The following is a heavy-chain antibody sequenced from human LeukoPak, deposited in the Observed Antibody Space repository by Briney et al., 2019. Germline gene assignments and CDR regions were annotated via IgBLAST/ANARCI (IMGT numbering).Heavy chain of an antibody. D-gene: IGHD1-26*01. Sequence: GRPLRLSCAASGFTFSSYGMHWVRQAPGKGLEWVAVIWYDGSNKYYADSVKGRFIISRDNSKNTLYLQMNSLRAEDTAVYYCAKVMGATPGEWGQGTLVTVSS. J-gene: IGHJ4*02. V-gene: IGHV3-33*06. CDR3: AKVMGATPGE. CDR1: GFTFSSYG. CDR2: IWYDGSNK.